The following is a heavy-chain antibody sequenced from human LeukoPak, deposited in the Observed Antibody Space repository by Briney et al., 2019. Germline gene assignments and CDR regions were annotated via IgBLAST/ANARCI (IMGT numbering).Heavy chain of an antibody. V-gene: IGHV1-2*02. J-gene: IGHJ4*02. CDR1: GYTFTSYG. CDR2: INPNSGDT. Sequence: ASLKVSCKASGYTFTSYGFSWVRQAPGQGLEWMGWINPNSGDTNYAQKFQGRVTMTRDTSISTAYMELSRLTSDDTAVYYCARDWRGSYFPDFWGQGTLVTVSS. CDR3: ARDWRGSYFPDF. D-gene: IGHD1-26*01.